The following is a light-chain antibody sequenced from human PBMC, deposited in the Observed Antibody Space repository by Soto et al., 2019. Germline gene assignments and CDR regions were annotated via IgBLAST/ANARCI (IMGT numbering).Light chain of an antibody. J-gene: IGKJ1*01. Sequence: DIQITQAPSSRASSVLERFTITFRASQSINGWLAWYQQKPGQAPNLLIYKASTLESGVPSRFSGSGSGTEFTLTVSSLQPDDCATYYCHQYHNFPRTFGQGPKWIS. CDR1: QSINGW. CDR2: KAS. CDR3: HQYHNFPRT. V-gene: IGKV1-5*03.